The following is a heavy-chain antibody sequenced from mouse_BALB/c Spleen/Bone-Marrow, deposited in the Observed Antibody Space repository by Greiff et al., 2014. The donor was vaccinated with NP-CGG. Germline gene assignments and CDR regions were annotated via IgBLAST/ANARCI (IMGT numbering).Heavy chain of an antibody. CDR1: GFSLTSYG. V-gene: IGHV2-3*01. CDR3: DKIEGWYDGPWFAY. CDR2: IWGDGST. J-gene: IGHJ3*01. D-gene: IGHD2-14*01. Sequence: QVQLQQSGPGLVAPSQSLSITCTVSGFSLTSYGVRWVRQPPGKGLEWLGVIWGDGSTNYHSALMSRLSISKDNSKSQVFLKLNSLQTEDTAAYYCDKIEGWYDGPWFAYWGQGTLVTVSA.